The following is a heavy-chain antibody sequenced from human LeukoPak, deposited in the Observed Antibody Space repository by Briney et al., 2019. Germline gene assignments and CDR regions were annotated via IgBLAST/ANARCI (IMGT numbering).Heavy chain of an antibody. D-gene: IGHD2-2*01. V-gene: IGHV3-33*01. CDR2: IGYDGTNE. CDR1: GFTFSSYG. CDR3: ARDFYCSRTSCYAPSFDY. Sequence: GRSLILSCAASGFTFSSYGMHWVRQAPGKGLEWVALIGYDGTNEYYADSVKGRFTISRDNSKNTLYLQMKSLRAEDTAVYYCARDFYCSRTSCYAPSFDYWGQGTLVTFSS. J-gene: IGHJ4*02.